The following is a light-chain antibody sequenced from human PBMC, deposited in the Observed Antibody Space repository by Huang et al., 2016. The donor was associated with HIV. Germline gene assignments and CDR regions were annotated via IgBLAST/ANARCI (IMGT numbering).Light chain of an antibody. CDR3: QQSYSIPFT. J-gene: IGKJ3*01. V-gene: IGKV1-39*01. CDR2: AAS. CDR1: QSIRRY. Sequence: DIQMTQSPSSLSASVGDRVTITCRASQSIRRYLNWYQQKPGKAPKLLLYAASNLQSGVPSRFSDSGSGTDFTLSISSLQPEDFATYYCQQSYSIPFTFGPGTKVDIK.